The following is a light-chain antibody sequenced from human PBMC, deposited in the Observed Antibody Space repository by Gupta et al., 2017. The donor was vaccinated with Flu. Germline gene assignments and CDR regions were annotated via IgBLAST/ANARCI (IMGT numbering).Light chain of an antibody. CDR3: QQRSNCPWT. CDR2: DAS. CDR1: QIVSSY. J-gene: IGKJ1*01. V-gene: IGKV3-11*01. Sequence: VFTHPPATLCLPPGERATLSCRASQIVSSYSAWYQQKPGQAPRLLIYDASNRATGIPARFSGSGSGTDFTLTISSLEPEDFAVYYCQQRSNCPWTFGQGTKLEIK.